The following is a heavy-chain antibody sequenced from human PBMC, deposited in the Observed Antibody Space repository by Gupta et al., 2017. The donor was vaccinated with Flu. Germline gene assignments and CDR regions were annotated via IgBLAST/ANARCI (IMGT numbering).Heavy chain of an antibody. CDR2: TDGGTT. J-gene: IGHJ6*02. CDR3: TTSIRGSYFAEVFGPPSRGGYYYYGMDV. D-gene: IGHD1-26*01. Sequence: TDGGTTDYAAPVKGRFTISRDDSKNTLYLQMNSLKTEDTAVYYCTTSIRGSYFAEVFGPPSRGGYYYYGMDVWGQGTTVTVSS. V-gene: IGHV3-15*01.